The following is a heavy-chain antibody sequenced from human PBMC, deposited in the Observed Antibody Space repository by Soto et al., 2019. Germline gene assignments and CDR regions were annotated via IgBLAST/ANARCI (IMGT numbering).Heavy chain of an antibody. Sequence: QIQLVQSGPEVKMPGASVKVSCKTSRYTFSLYGITWVRQAPGQGLEWMGCVFGDDGSTDYAQNLLGRVTMTTDTSTTTAYMELRNLRSDDSAIYYCARRTLGSSIGIGDSWGQGALVTVSS. V-gene: IGHV1-18*01. CDR2: VFGDDGST. CDR1: RYTFSLYG. CDR3: ARRTLGSSIGIGDS. D-gene: IGHD1-1*01. J-gene: IGHJ4*02.